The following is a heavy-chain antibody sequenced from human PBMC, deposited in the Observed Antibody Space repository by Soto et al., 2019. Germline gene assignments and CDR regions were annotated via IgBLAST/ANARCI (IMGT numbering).Heavy chain of an antibody. J-gene: IGHJ4*02. CDR2: IYYSGST. D-gene: IGHD3-9*01. V-gene: IGHV4-30-4*01. Sequence: PSETLSLTCTVSGGSISSGDYYWSWIRQPPGKGLEWIGYIYYSGSTYYNPSLKSRVTISVDTSKNQFSLKLSSVTAADTAVYYCASELNSDILNGYRGHYFDYWGQGTLVTVSS. CDR1: GGSISSGDYY. CDR3: ASELNSDILNGYRGHYFDY.